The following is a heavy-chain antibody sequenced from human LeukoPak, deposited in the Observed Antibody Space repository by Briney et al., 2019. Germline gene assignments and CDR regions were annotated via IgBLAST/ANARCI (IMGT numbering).Heavy chain of an antibody. CDR2: IGDSGANT. Sequence: GGSLRLSCAASGFTFSSYAMTWVRQAPGKGPEWVSGIGDSGANTYYAGSVKGRFTISRDNSKNTLYLQMNSLRAEDTAVYYCTKDRYGEPYYFDYWGQGTLVTVSS. D-gene: IGHD4-17*01. J-gene: IGHJ4*02. CDR3: TKDRYGEPYYFDY. V-gene: IGHV3-23*01. CDR1: GFTFSSYA.